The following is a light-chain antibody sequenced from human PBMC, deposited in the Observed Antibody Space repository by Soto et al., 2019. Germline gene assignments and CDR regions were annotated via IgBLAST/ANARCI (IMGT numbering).Light chain of an antibody. CDR1: SSDLGGYNC. J-gene: IGLJ3*02. CDR3: RSYTNRARV. Sequence: QSVLTQPASVSGSPGQSITISCTGTSSDLGGYNCVSWYQQHPGKAPKLMLYEVSNRPSGVSNHFSGSKSGNTASLTISGLQAEDESDHYCRSYTNRARVFGGGTKLTVL. CDR2: EVS. V-gene: IGLV2-14*01.